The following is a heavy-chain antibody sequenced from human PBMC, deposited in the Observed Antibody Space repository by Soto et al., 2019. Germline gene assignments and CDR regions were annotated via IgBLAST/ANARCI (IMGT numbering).Heavy chain of an antibody. J-gene: IGHJ6*02. V-gene: IGHV4-31*03. CDR1: GGSIRSGGDC. CDR3: AREGVGATAYYGMDV. D-gene: IGHD1-26*01. Sequence: SETLSLTCTVSGGSIRSGGDCWSWIRQHPGKGLEWMVYIYYSGSTYYNPSLKSRVTISVDTSKRQFSVLLRCVTAADTGVYCCAREGVGATAYYGMDVWGQGTTVTVSS. CDR2: IYYSGST.